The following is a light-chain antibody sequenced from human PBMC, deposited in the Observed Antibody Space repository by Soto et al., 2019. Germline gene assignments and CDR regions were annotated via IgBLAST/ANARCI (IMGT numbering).Light chain of an antibody. CDR2: GAS. CDR1: QSVSGN. J-gene: IGKJ5*01. Sequence: EIVMTQSPATLSVSPLEIATLSFMASQSVSGNLAWYQQKPGQAPRLLINGASTRATGIPARFSGSGSGTDFTLTISSLQSEDFAIYYCQQYKNWPAITFGQGTRLEIK. CDR3: QQYKNWPAIT. V-gene: IGKV3D-15*01.